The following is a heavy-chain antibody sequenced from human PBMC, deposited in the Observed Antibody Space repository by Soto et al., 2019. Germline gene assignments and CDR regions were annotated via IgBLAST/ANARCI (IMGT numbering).Heavy chain of an antibody. D-gene: IGHD6-13*01. J-gene: IGHJ5*02. CDR2: IYYSGST. Sequence: SETLSLTCTVSGGSISSYYWSWIRQPPGKGLEWIGYIYYSGSTNYNPSLKSRVTISVDTSKNQFSLKLSSVTAAGTAVYYCARAIAAAGSNWFDPWGQGTLVTVSS. CDR3: ARAIAAAGSNWFDP. CDR1: GGSISSYY. V-gene: IGHV4-59*08.